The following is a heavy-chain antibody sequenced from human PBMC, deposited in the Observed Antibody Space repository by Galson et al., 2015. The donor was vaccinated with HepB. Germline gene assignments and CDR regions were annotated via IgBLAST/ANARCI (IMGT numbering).Heavy chain of an antibody. Sequence: SVKVSCKASGYTFTDYVVNWVRQAPGQGLEWTGWMNTNTGKPTYAPGFAGRFVFSLDTSVTMAYLQISSLETDDTAVYYCARSPLRFLDWLPYYDYYYMDVWGEGTTVTVSS. J-gene: IGHJ6*03. CDR1: GYTFTDYV. CDR3: ARSPLRFLDWLPYYDYYYMDV. V-gene: IGHV7-4-1*04. D-gene: IGHD3-3*01. CDR2: MNTNTGKP.